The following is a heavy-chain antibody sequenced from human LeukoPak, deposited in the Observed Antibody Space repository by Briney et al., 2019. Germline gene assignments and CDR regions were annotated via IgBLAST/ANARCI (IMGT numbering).Heavy chain of an antibody. J-gene: IGHJ4*02. D-gene: IGHD3-3*01. CDR3: AKDSLRFLECLGPNFDY. V-gene: IGHV3-48*01. Sequence: GGSLRLSCAVSGSMSRTFNMNWVRQAPGKGLEWVSYIGDDGTTIHYADSVKGRFTISRDNAKNSLSLQMNSLRAEDTAVYYCAKDSLRFLECLGPNFDYWGQGTLVSVSS. CDR1: GSMSRTFN. CDR2: IGDDGTTI.